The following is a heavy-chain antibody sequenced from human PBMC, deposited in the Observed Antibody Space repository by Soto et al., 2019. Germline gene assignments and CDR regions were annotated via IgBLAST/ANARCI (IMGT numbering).Heavy chain of an antibody. CDR2: MYYTGVT. V-gene: IGHV4-61*01. J-gene: IGHJ6*02. CDR1: GGSVRSGNHF. Sequence: QVQLQESGPGLLKASETLSLTCSVSGGSVRSGNHFWNWIRQPPGRGLEWLGYMYYTGVTNYNPSLKSRVSMSVATSKDQFSLNLTSLTAADTAVYYCARGGEPLGYYGLDVWGQGTTVTVSS. CDR3: ARGGEPLGYYGLDV.